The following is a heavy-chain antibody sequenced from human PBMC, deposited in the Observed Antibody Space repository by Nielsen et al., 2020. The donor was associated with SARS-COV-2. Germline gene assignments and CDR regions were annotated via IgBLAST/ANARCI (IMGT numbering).Heavy chain of an antibody. J-gene: IGHJ4*02. CDR2: INWNGGST. D-gene: IGHD5-12*01. CDR1: GFTFSDHY. V-gene: IGHV3-20*04. Sequence: GESLKISCAASGFTFSDHYMSWVRQAPGKGLEWVSGINWNGGSTGYADSVKGRFTISRDNAKNSLYLQMNSLRAEDTALYYCAKDIWGIVATPYFDYWGQGTLVTVSS. CDR3: AKDIWGIVATPYFDY.